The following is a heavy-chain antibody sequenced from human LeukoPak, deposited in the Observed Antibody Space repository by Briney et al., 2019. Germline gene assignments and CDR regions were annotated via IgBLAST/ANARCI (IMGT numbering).Heavy chain of an antibody. J-gene: IGHJ5*01. CDR2: ISGSGGSK. V-gene: IGHV3-23*01. CDR3: AKVVPGGGWFDS. CDR1: GFTFSSYS. Sequence: GGTLRLSCAASGFTFSSYSLSWVRQAPGKGLEWVSAISGSGGSKYYAASVKRRSTISRDNSKNTLYLQMNSLRGEDTAVYYCAKVVPGGGWFDSGGQGTLVTVS. D-gene: IGHD2-2*01.